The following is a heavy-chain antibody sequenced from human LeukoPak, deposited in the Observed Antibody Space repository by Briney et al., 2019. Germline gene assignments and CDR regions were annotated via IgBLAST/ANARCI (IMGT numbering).Heavy chain of an antibody. CDR1: GASFRNYY. CDR3: ARSGTYQYSSTSDY. Sequence: SETLSLTCAVYGASFRNYYWSWIRQTPGKRLEWIGEIDHSGATNYNPSLKSRVTISLDTSKNQFSLKLTSVIAADTAVYFRARSGTYQYSSTSDYWGQGTLVTVSS. V-gene: IGHV4-34*01. CDR2: IDHSGAT. J-gene: IGHJ4*02. D-gene: IGHD6-13*01.